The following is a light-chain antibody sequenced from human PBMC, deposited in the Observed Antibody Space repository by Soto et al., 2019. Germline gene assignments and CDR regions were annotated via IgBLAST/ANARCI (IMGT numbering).Light chain of an antibody. CDR1: QSVSSN. CDR3: QHYNNWPRT. J-gene: IGKJ1*01. CDR2: GAS. Sequence: EIVMTQSPATLSVSPGERATLSCRASQSVSSNLAWYQQKPGQAPRLLIYGASTRATGIPARFSGSGSGTEFTRTISSLQSEDCAVYYCQHYNNWPRTFGQGNKVEL. V-gene: IGKV3-15*01.